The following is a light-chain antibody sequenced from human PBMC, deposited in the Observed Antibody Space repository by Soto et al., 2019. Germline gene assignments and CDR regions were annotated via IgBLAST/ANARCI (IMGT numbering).Light chain of an antibody. V-gene: IGKV4-1*01. CDR1: QSLLYSSNNKNY. J-gene: IGKJ2*01. CDR3: QQYYGIPYT. Sequence: DIVMTQSPDSLAVSLGERATINCKSSQSLLYSSNNKNYLVWYQQKPGQPPKLLIYWASTRESGVPDRFSGSGSGPDFTLTISSLQAEDVAVYFCQQYYGIPYTFGQGTKLEIK. CDR2: WAS.